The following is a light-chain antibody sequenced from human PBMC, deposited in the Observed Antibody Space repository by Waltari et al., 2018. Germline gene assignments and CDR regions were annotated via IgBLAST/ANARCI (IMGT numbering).Light chain of an antibody. CDR2: GAS. CDR1: ESVSRA. CDR3: QHYLRLPVT. J-gene: IGKJ1*01. V-gene: IGKV3-20*01. Sequence: IVLTQSPGTLSLSVGERATVSCRASESVSRALAWYQQKPGQAPRLFIYGASTRATGIPDRFSGSGSGTDFSLTISRLEPDDFAVYYCQHYLRLPVTFGQGTTVEI.